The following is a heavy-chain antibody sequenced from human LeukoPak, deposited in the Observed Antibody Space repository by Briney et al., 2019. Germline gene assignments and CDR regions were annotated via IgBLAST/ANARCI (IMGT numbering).Heavy chain of an antibody. CDR2: MRYDGSNQ. CDR1: GFTFSSYG. Sequence: HPGGSLRLSCAASGFTFSSYGMHWVRQAPGKGLEWVTFMRYDGSNQYYTDSVKGRFTISRDNSKNTLYLQMNSLRPEDTAVYYCAKGGVASTPEPNYFDYWGQGTLVTVSS. V-gene: IGHV3-30*02. CDR3: AKGGVASTPEPNYFDY. J-gene: IGHJ4*02. D-gene: IGHD2-15*01.